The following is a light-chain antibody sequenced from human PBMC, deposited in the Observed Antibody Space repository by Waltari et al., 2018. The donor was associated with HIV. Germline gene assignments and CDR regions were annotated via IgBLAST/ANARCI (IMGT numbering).Light chain of an antibody. CDR1: QCVTTH. V-gene: IGKV3-11*01. CDR3: QQRSSWPYI. J-gene: IGKJ2*01. Sequence: VLTQSPANLSFSPGERATLSCRASQCVTTHLAWYQLKPSQALRLLIYDASNRAAGIPARFSGSGSGTDFTLTISRLEPEDFAVYYCQQRSSWPYIFGQGTRLEIK. CDR2: DAS.